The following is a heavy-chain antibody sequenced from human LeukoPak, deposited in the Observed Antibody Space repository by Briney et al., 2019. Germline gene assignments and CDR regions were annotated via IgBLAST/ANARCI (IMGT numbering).Heavy chain of an antibody. CDR3: AALGGGDGYNYYYY. J-gene: IGHJ4*02. CDR2: INHSGST. Sequence: SETLSLTCAVYGGSFSGYYWSWIRQPPGKGLEWIGEINHSGSTNYNPSLKSRVTISVDTSKNQFSLKLSSVTAADTAVYYCAALGGGDGYNYYYYWGQGTLVTVSS. CDR1: GGSFSGYY. V-gene: IGHV4-34*01. D-gene: IGHD5-24*01.